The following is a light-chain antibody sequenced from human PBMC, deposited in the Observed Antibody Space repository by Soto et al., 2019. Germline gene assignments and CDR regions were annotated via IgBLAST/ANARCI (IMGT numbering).Light chain of an antibody. CDR3: QQYDNWPPT. CDR2: GAS. J-gene: IGKJ5*01. V-gene: IGKV3-15*01. Sequence: EILMTQSPPTLSVSPWERSTLSFMTSHSLRSDLALYQQKPGQAPRLLIYGASTRATDVPARFSGSGSGTEFTLTIGSLQSEDSAVYYCQQYDNWPPTFGQGTRLEIK. CDR1: HSLRSD.